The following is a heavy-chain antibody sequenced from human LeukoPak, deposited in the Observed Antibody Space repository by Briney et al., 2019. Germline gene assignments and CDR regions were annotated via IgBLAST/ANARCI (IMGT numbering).Heavy chain of an antibody. CDR2: MNPNSGNT. D-gene: IGHD5-18*01. J-gene: IGHJ6*03. Sequence: ASVKVSCKASGYTFTSYDINWVRQATGQGLEWMGWMNPNSGNTGYAQKFQGRVTITRNTSISTAYMELSSLRSEDTAVYYCARGLMEGRGTAMGWWYYYYMDVWGKGTTVTVSS. CDR1: GYTFTSYD. V-gene: IGHV1-8*03. CDR3: ARGLMEGRGTAMGWWYYYYMDV.